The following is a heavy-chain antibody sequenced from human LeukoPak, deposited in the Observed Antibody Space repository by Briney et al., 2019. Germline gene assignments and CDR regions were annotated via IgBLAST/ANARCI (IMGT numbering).Heavy chain of an antibody. D-gene: IGHD2-2*01. V-gene: IGHV3-23*01. CDR3: AKDIYHLLSRGAAFDI. J-gene: IGHJ3*02. CDR2: ISGSGDST. Sequence: GGSLRLSCAASRFTFSTYAMSWVRHAPGKGLEWVSGISGSGDSTYYADSVKGRFTISRDNSKNTLFLQMKSLRAEDTAIYYCAKDIYHLLSRGAAFDIWGQGTTVTVSS. CDR1: RFTFSTYA.